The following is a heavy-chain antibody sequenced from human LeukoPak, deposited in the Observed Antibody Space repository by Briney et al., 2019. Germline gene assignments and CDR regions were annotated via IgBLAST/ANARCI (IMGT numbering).Heavy chain of an antibody. V-gene: IGHV3-53*01. Sequence: GGSLRLFRTACGFTVCNNYMNGVRQAPGKGVEGGSLIYSGGSTYYADSVKGRFTISRDNSKNTLYLQMNSLRAEDTAVYYCARATPGIAASVNGGWGQGTLVTVSS. CDR1: GFTVCNNY. D-gene: IGHD6-13*01. CDR3: ARATPGIAASVNGG. J-gene: IGHJ4*02. CDR2: IYSGGST.